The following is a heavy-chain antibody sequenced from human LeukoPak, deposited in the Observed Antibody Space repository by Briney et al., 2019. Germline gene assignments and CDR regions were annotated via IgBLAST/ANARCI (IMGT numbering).Heavy chain of an antibody. V-gene: IGHV4-39*07. CDR1: GGSISSSSYY. Sequence: SETLSLTCTVSGGSISSSSYYWGWIRQPPGKGLEWIGEINHSGSTNYNPSLKSRVTISVDTSKNQFSLKLSSVTAADTAVYYCAGLRGAPWGQGTLVTVSS. D-gene: IGHD3-16*01. J-gene: IGHJ5*02. CDR3: AGLRGAP. CDR2: INHSGST.